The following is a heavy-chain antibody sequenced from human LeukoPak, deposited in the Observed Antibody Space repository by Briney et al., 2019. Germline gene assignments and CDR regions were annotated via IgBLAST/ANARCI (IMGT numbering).Heavy chain of an antibody. CDR2: IYYSGST. V-gene: IGHV4-59*01. J-gene: IGHJ4*02. CDR3: ARDGGPSSWYEEGFDY. Sequence: SETLSLTCTVSGGSISSYYWSWIRQPPGKGLEWIGYIYYSGSTSYNPSLKSRVTISVDTSKNQFSLKLSSVTAADTAVYYCARDGGPSSWYEEGFDYWGQGTLVTVSS. D-gene: IGHD6-13*01. CDR1: GGSISSYY.